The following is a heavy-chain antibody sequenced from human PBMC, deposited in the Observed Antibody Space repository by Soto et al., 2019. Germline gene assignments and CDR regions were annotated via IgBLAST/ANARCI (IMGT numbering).Heavy chain of an antibody. CDR1: GFTFSSYG. Sequence: GGSLRLSCAASGFTFSSYGMHWVRQAPGKGLEWVAVISYDGSNKYYADSVKGRFTISRDNSKNTLYLQMNSLRAEDTAVYYCAKDASPEKHFDYWGQGTLVTVSS. D-gene: IGHD3-16*01. J-gene: IGHJ4*02. CDR3: AKDASPEKHFDY. CDR2: ISYDGSNK. V-gene: IGHV3-30*18.